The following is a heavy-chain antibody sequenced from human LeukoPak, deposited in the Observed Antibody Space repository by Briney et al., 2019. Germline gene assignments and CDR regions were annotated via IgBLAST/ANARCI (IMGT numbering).Heavy chain of an antibody. CDR1: GFSFSNHV. CDR3: AKSMLRGYYYMDV. D-gene: IGHD3-10*01. V-gene: IGHV3-30*02. Sequence: GGSLRLPCASSGFSFSNHVMHWVRQAPGKGLQWVAFIRLDDSTEYSADSVKGRFTISRDNSKNTLYLQMNRLRPEDTAVYYCAKSMLRGYYYMDVWGKGTTVIISS. J-gene: IGHJ6*03. CDR2: IRLDDSTE.